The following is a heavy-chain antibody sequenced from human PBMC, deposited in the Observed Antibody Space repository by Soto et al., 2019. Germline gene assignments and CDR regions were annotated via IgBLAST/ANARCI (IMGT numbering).Heavy chain of an antibody. V-gene: IGHV4-59*01. D-gene: IGHD6-6*01. Sequence: SETLSLTCTVSGGSISSYYWSWIRQPPGKGLEWIGYIYYSGSTNYNPSLKSRVTISVDTSKNQFSLKLSSVTAADTAVYYCARVREYSSSGGYYYYYMDVWGKGTTVTVSS. CDR3: ARVREYSSSGGYYYYYMDV. CDR1: GGSISSYY. CDR2: IYYSGST. J-gene: IGHJ6*03.